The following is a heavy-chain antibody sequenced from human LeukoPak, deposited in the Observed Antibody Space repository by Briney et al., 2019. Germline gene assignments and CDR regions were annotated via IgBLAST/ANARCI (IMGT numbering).Heavy chain of an antibody. D-gene: IGHD2-2*01. CDR2: IYYSGST. CDR1: GGSISSGDYY. V-gene: IGHV4-30-4*01. CDR3: ARSIVPAAMYNWFDP. Sequence: PSETLSLTCTVSGGSISSGDYYWSWIRQPPGKGLEWIGYIYYSGSTYYNPSLKSRVTISVDTSKNQFSLKLSSVTAADTAVYYCARSIVPAAMYNWFDPRGQGTLVTVSS. J-gene: IGHJ5*02.